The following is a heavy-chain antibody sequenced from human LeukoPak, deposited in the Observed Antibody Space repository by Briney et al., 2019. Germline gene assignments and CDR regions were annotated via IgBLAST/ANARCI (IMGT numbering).Heavy chain of an antibody. V-gene: IGHV3-21*01. CDR3: ARDGTEDYYDSSGYYKD. J-gene: IGHJ4*02. CDR2: ISSSSSYI. CDR1: GFTFSSYS. D-gene: IGHD3-22*01. Sequence: GGSLRLSCAASGFTFSSYSMNWVRQAPGKGLEWVSSISSSSSYIYYADSVKGRFTISRDNAKNSLYLQMNSLRAEDTAVYYRARDGTEDYYDSSGYYKDWGQGTLVTVSS.